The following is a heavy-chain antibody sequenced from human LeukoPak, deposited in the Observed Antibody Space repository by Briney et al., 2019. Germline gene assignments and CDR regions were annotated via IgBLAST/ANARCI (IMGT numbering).Heavy chain of an antibody. CDR3: ARDPDGENWFDP. CDR2: IYYSGST. CDR1: GGSISSYY. Sequence: SETLSLTCTVSGGSISSYYWSWIRQPPGKGLEWIGYIYYSGSTNYNPSLKSRVTISVDTSKNQFSLKLSSVTAADTAVYYCARDPDGENWFDPWGQGTLVTVSS. J-gene: IGHJ5*02. V-gene: IGHV4-59*01.